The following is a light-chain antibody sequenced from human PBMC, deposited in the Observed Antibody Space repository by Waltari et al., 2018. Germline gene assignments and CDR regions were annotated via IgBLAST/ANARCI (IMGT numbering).Light chain of an antibody. V-gene: IGKV1-39*01. J-gene: IGKJ5*01. CDR3: LQVSNFPIT. Sequence: DIQMTQSPSSLSASVGDRVTITCRGSQRISSYLNWYQQKPGKAPKLLIYAASSLQSGVPSRFSGSGSGTDFTLTISSPQPEDFATYYCLQVSNFPITFGQGTRLEIK. CDR2: AAS. CDR1: QRISSY.